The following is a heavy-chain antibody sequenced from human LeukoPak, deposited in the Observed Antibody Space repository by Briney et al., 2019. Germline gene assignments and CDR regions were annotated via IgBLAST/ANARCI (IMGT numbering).Heavy chain of an antibody. Sequence: ASVKVSCKASGYTFTSYGISWVRQAPGQGLEWMVGISAYNVNTNDAHKLQGRDTMTTDTSTTTAYMELRSLRSDDTAVYYCARVPVSGSGARFDYWGQGTLVTVSS. CDR2: ISAYNVNT. V-gene: IGHV1-18*01. J-gene: IGHJ4*02. D-gene: IGHD5-12*01. CDR3: ARVPVSGSGARFDY. CDR1: GYTFTSYG.